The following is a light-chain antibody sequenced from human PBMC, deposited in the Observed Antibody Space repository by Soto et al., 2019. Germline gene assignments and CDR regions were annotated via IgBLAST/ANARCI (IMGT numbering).Light chain of an antibody. CDR3: GTWDSSLSGGV. CDR1: SSNIGNNY. V-gene: IGLV1-51*01. CDR2: DND. Sequence: HSALTQPPSVSAAPGQKVTISCSGSSSNIGNNYVSWYQQLPGTAPKLLIYDNDKRPSGIPDRFSGSKSGTSATLGITGLQTGDEADYYCGTWDSSLSGGVFGGGTKLTV. J-gene: IGLJ3*02.